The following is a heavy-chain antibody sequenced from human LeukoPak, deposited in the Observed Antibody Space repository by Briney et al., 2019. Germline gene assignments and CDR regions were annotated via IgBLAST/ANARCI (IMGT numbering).Heavy chain of an antibody. Sequence: SETLSLTCAGYGGSFNAYYWTWIRQTPGKGLEWIGEINHSGNTNYNPSLESRVTISADTSKNQFSLNLGSVTAADTAIYYCARGLRFIQGPGYYYMDVWGKGTTVTVSS. J-gene: IGHJ6*03. D-gene: IGHD3-16*02. CDR3: ARGLRFIQGPGYYYMDV. CDR2: INHSGNT. V-gene: IGHV4-34*01. CDR1: GGSFNAYY.